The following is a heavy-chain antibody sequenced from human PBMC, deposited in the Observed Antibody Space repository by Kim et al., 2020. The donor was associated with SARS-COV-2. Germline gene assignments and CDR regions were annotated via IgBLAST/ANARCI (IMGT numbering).Heavy chain of an antibody. CDR2: INPNSGGT. CDR3: ARTEGILWFGELLMSAGQYGMDV. Sequence: ASVKVSCKASGYTFTGYYMHWVRQAPGQGLEWMGWINPNSGGTNYAQKFQGRVTMTRDTSISTAYMELSRLRSDDTAVYYCARTEGILWFGELLMSAGQYGMDVWGQGTTVTVSS. D-gene: IGHD3-10*01. V-gene: IGHV1-2*02. J-gene: IGHJ6*02. CDR1: GYTFTGYY.